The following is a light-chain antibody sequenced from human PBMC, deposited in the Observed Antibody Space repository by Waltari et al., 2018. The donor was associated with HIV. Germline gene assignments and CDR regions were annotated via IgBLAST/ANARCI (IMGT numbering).Light chain of an antibody. CDR3: SSYTSSSTHWV. V-gene: IGLV2-14*01. Sequence: QSALTQPASVSGSPGQSITTSCTGPSRDVDGYNSVPWYQQHPGKDPKLMIYEVSNRPSGVSNRFSGSKSGNTASLTISGLQAEDEADYYCSSYTSSSTHWVFGGGTKLTVL. CDR2: EVS. J-gene: IGLJ3*02. CDR1: SRDVDGYNS.